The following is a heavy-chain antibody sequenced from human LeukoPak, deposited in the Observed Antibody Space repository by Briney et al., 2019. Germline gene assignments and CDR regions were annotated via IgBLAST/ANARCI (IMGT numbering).Heavy chain of an antibody. CDR1: GFTFSSYA. J-gene: IGHJ4*02. Sequence: PGGSLRLSCAASGFTFSSYAMSWVRQAPGKGLEWVSAISGSGGSTYYADSVKGRFTISRDNSKNTLYLQTNSLRAEDTAVYYCAKDYFSITIFGVAHDYWGQGTLVTVSS. CDR3: AKDYFSITIFGVAHDY. CDR2: ISGSGGST. D-gene: IGHD3-3*01. V-gene: IGHV3-23*01.